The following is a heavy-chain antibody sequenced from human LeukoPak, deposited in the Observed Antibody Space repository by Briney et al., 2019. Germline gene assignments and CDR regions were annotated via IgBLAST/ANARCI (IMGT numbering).Heavy chain of an antibody. CDR1: GYTFTGYY. CDR3: AREDYYDSSGYAF. Sequence: ASVKVSCKASGYTFTGYYMHWVRQAPGQGLEWMGWINPNSGGTNYAQKFQGRVTMTRDTSISTAYMELSRLRSDDMAVYYCAREDYYDSSGYAFWGQGTLVTVSS. CDR2: INPNSGGT. J-gene: IGHJ4*02. D-gene: IGHD3-22*01. V-gene: IGHV1-2*02.